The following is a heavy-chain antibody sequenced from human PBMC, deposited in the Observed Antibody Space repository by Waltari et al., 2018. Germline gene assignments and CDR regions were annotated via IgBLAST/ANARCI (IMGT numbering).Heavy chain of an antibody. V-gene: IGHV1-2*02. D-gene: IGHD1-20*01. J-gene: IGHJ3*02. Sequence: QVQLVQSGAEVKKPGASVKVSCKASGYTFTGYYMHWVRQAPGQGLEWMEWINPNSGGTNYAQKLQGRVTMTRDTSISTAYMELSRLRSDDTAVYYCARAVENNWNRWTPYDAFDIWGQGTMVIVSS. CDR2: INPNSGGT. CDR3: ARAVENNWNRWTPYDAFDI. CDR1: GYTFTGYY.